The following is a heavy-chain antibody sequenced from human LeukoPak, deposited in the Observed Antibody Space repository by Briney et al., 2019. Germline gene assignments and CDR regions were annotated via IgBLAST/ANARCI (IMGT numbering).Heavy chain of an antibody. CDR1: GFTFSSYG. CDR3: ARAPQIVVVRGDEYFQH. Sequence: GGSLRLSCAASGFTFSSYGMSWVRQAPGKGLEWVSASSGSGGSTYYADSVKGRFTISRDNSKNTLYLQMNSLRAEDTAVYYCARAPQIVVVRGDEYFQHWGQGTLVTVSS. V-gene: IGHV3-23*01. CDR2: SSGSGGST. J-gene: IGHJ1*01. D-gene: IGHD2-21*01.